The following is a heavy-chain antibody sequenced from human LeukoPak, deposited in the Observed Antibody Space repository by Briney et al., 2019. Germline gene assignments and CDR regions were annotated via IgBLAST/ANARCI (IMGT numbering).Heavy chain of an antibody. J-gene: IGHJ4*02. V-gene: IGHV4-59*08. D-gene: IGHD3-22*01. CDR2: IYYSGST. CDR3: ARATMIVGRVDY. Sequence: PSETLSLTCTVSGGSISSYYWSWIRQPPGKGLEWIGYIYYSGSTNYNPSLKSRVTISVDTSKNQFSLKLSSVTAADTAVYYCARATMIVGRVDYWGQGTLVTVSS. CDR1: GGSISSYY.